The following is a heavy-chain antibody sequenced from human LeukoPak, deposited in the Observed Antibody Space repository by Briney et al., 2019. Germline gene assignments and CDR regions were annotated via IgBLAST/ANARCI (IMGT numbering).Heavy chain of an antibody. D-gene: IGHD2-2*01. CDR2: ISYDGSNK. CDR1: GFTFSSYG. CDR3: AREDKPAATTMFDY. Sequence: GRSLRLSCAASGFTFSSYGMHWVRQAPGKGLEWVAVISYDGSNKYYADSVKGRFTISRDNAKNSLYLQMNSLRAEDTAVYYCAREDKPAATTMFDYWGQGTLVTVSS. J-gene: IGHJ4*02. V-gene: IGHV3-30*03.